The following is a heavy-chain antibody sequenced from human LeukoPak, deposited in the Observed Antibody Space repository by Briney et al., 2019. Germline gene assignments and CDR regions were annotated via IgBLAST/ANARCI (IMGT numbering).Heavy chain of an antibody. CDR1: GYTFTSYH. D-gene: IGHD1-20*01. CDR2: MNPNSGNT. CDR3: AREGGGITGTTGVVDY. Sequence: ASVKVSCKASGYTFTSYHINWVRQATGQGLEWMGWMNPNSGNTGYAQKFQGRVTITRSTPISTAYMELSSLRSEDTAMYYCAREGGGITGTTGVVDYWGQGTLVTVSS. J-gene: IGHJ4*02. V-gene: IGHV1-8*01.